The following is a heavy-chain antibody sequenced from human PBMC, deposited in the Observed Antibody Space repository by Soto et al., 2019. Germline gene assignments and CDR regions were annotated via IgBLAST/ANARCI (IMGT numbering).Heavy chain of an antibody. CDR2: IIPIFGTA. V-gene: IGHV1-69*01. CDR3: ARAMYYYGSGSYPLFDY. Sequence: QVQLVQSGAEVKKPGSSVKVSCMASGGTFSSYAISWVRQAPGQGLEWMGGIIPIFGTANYAQKFQGRVTITADESTSTAYMELSSLRSEDTAVYYCARAMYYYGSGSYPLFDYWGQGTLVTVSS. D-gene: IGHD3-10*01. J-gene: IGHJ4*02. CDR1: GGTFSSYA.